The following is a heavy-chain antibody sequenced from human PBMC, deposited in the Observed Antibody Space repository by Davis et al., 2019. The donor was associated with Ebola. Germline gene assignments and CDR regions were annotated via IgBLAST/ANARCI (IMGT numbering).Heavy chain of an antibody. CDR2: IHSDGST. CDR1: GFTVSSKY. D-gene: IGHD3-22*01. J-gene: IGHJ4*02. CDR3: AREFYYDTSGSRGYIDY. V-gene: IGHV3-53*01. Sequence: GGSLRLSCAASGFTVSSKYMSWVRQAPGKGLEWVSVIHSDGSTYYADSVKGRFTISRDNSKNTLYLQMNRLRAEDTALYYCAREFYYDTSGSRGYIDYWGQGTLVTVSS.